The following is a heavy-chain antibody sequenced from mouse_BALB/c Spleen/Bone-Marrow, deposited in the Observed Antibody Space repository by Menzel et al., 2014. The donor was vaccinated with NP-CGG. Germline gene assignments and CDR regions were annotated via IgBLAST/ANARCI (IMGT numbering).Heavy chain of an antibody. CDR3: ARGGNDLDY. Sequence: AMLVESGRGLVQPGGSLRLSCATSGFTFTDYYMSWVRQPPGKALEWLGFIRNKANGYTTEYSASVKGRFTISRDNSQSILYLQMNTLRAEDSATYYCARGGNDLDYWGQGTTLTVSS. CDR1: GFTFTDYY. D-gene: IGHD2-3*01. CDR2: IRNKANGYTT. V-gene: IGHV7-3*02. J-gene: IGHJ2*01.